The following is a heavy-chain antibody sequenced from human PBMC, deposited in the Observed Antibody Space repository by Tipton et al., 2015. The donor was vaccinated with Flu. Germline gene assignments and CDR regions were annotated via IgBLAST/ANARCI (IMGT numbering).Heavy chain of an antibody. V-gene: IGHV4-39*07. CDR1: GDSISTTIYY. CDR2: IYYSGTT. CDR3: AKEGSYNILTNYYNYGVDP. D-gene: IGHD3-9*01. J-gene: IGHJ5*02. Sequence: TLSLTCTVSGDSISTTIYYWGWFRQSPGTGLEWIGSIYYSGTTYYNPSLKSRVTMSIDTSKNQFSLKVTSVTAADTAVYYCAKEGSYNILTNYYNYGVDPWVQGTLVIVSA.